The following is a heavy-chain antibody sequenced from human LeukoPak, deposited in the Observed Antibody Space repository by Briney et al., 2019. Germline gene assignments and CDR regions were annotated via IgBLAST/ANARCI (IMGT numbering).Heavy chain of an antibody. Sequence: GGSLRLSCAASGFTFSSYGMHWVRQAPGKGLEWVAVIWYDGSNKYYADSVKGRFTISRDNSKNTLYLQMNSLRAEDTAVYYCARDYDYGDYGGVEHGMDVWGKGTTVTVSS. J-gene: IGHJ6*04. D-gene: IGHD4-17*01. V-gene: IGHV3-33*01. CDR2: IWYDGSNK. CDR1: GFTFSSYG. CDR3: ARDYDYGDYGGVEHGMDV.